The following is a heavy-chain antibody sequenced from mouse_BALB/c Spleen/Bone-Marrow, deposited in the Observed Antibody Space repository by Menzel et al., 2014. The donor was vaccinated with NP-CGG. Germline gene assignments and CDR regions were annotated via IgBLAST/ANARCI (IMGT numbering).Heavy chain of an antibody. CDR2: IFPGDSTT. CDR1: GNTFTSYD. V-gene: IGHV1S56*01. D-gene: IGHD1-2*01. J-gene: IGHJ1*01. Sequence: QVQLQQSGVELVKPGASVKLSCKASGNTFTSYDINWVRQRPEQGLEWIGWIFPGDSTTKYNEKFEGKATLSTDKSSSTVHMQLSRLTSEDSAVYFCVRSRLRDWYFGVWGAGTTVTISS. CDR3: VRSRLRDWYFGV.